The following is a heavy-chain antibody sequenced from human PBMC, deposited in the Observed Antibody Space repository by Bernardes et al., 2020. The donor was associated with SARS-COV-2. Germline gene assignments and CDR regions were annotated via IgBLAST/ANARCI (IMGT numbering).Heavy chain of an antibody. CDR3: ARDGDRRAYFDL. CDR1: GFTFSHYA. CDR2: ISHDGNND. D-gene: IGHD7-27*01. J-gene: IGHJ4*02. Sequence: GGSLRLSCAASGFTFSHYAMHWLRQTPGKGLEWVSVISHDGNNDHFADSVKGRFAISRDNSGNTVTLQMNNLRPEDTARYYCARDGDRRAYFDLWGQGTLVFVSS. V-gene: IGHV3-30*01.